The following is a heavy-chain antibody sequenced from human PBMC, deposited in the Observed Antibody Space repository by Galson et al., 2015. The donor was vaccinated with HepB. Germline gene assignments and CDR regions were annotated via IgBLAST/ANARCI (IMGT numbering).Heavy chain of an antibody. CDR3: TTEPRPTQDIVVVPAARPRRESDY. CDR2: IKSKTDGGTT. D-gene: IGHD2-2*01. J-gene: IGHJ4*02. CDR1: GFTFSNAW. V-gene: IGHV3-15*07. Sequence: SLRLSCAASGFTFSNAWMNWVRQAPGKGLEWVGRIKSKTDGGTTDYAAPVKGRFTISRDDSKNTLYLQMNSLKTEDTAVYYCTTEPRPTQDIVVVPAARPRRESDYWGQGTLVTVSS.